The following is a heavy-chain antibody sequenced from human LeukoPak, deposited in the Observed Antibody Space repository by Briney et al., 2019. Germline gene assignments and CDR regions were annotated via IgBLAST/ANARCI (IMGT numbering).Heavy chain of an antibody. CDR1: GYTFTSYY. CDR3: AREGYGDYDAFDI. V-gene: IGHV1-46*01. D-gene: IGHD4-17*01. J-gene: IGHJ3*02. CDR2: INPSGGST. Sequence: ASVKVSCKASGYTFTSYYMHWARQAPGQGLEWMGIINPSGGSTSYAQKFQGRVTMTRDMSTSTVYMELSSLRSEDTAVYYCAREGYGDYDAFDIWGQGTMVTVSS.